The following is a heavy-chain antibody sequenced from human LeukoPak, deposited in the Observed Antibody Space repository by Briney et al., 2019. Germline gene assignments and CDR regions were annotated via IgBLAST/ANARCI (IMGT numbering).Heavy chain of an antibody. D-gene: IGHD4-17*01. CDR2: IYYSGST. V-gene: IGHV4-59*08. J-gene: IGHJ4*02. CDR3: ARLTTPPTTVTTANDY. Sequence: PSETLSLTCTVSGGSISSYYWSWIRQPPGKGLEWIGYIYYSGSTNYNPSLKSRVTISVDTSKNQFSLKLSSVTAADTAVYYCARLTTPPTTVTTANDYWGQGTLVTVSS. CDR1: GGSISSYY.